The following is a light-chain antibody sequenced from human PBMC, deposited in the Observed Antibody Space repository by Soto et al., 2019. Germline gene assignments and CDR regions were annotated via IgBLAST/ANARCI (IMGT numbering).Light chain of an antibody. V-gene: IGKV3-15*01. CDR1: QTVYNN. J-gene: IGKJ4*01. CDR3: QQYSNCPLT. Sequence: EIVMTQSPATLSVSPGKRAALSCRASQTVYNNLDWYQQKPGQAPRLLIYGASARATGIPARFSGSGSGTEFTLTVSSLQSEDFAVYYCQQYSNCPLTFGGGTKVEIK. CDR2: GAS.